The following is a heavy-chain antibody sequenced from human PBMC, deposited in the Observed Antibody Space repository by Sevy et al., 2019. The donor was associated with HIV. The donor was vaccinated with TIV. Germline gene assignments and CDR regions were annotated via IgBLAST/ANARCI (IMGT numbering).Heavy chain of an antibody. CDR2: MRFDGTIK. CDR1: GFTFSTYG. D-gene: IGHD2-2*01. CDR3: AKVLHIVVVPAAIDYYYGMDV. Sequence: GGCLRLSCAASGFTFSTYGMHWVRQAPGRGLEGVAFMRFDGTIKYHTDSVKGRFTISRDNSKNTLYLQMNSLKTEDTAVYVCAKVLHIVVVPAAIDYYYGMDVWGQGTTVTVSS. J-gene: IGHJ6*02. V-gene: IGHV3-30*02.